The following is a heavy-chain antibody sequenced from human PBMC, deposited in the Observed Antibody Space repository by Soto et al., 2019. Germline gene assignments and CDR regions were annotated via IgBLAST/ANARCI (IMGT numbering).Heavy chain of an antibody. Sequence: GGSLRLSCAASGFTFSSYAMHWVRQAPGKGLEWVAVISYDGSNKYYADSVKGRFTISRDNSKNTLYLQMNSLRAEDTAVYYCARAVYDLWSGYNHYYYYYGMDVWGQGTTVTVSS. V-gene: IGHV3-30-3*01. CDR3: ARAVYDLWSGYNHYYYYYGMDV. J-gene: IGHJ6*02. CDR2: ISYDGSNK. D-gene: IGHD3-3*01. CDR1: GFTFSSYA.